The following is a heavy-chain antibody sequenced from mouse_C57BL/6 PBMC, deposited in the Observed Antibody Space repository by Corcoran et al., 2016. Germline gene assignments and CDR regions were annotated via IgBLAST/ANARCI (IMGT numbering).Heavy chain of an antibody. CDR3: ARGYSSGYDFDY. CDR2: INPNNGGT. J-gene: IGHJ2*01. Sequence: EVQLQQSGPELVKPGASVKISCKASGYTFTDYYMNWVKQSHGKSLEWSGDINPNNGGTSYNQKFKGKATLTVDKSSSTAYMELRSLTSEDSAVYYCARGYSSGYDFDYWGQGTTLTVSS. CDR1: GYTFTDYY. D-gene: IGHD3-2*02. V-gene: IGHV1-26*01.